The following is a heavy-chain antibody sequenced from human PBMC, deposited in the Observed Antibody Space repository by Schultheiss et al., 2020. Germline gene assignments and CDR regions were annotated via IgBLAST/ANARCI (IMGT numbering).Heavy chain of an antibody. CDR2: IYYSGST. D-gene: IGHD1-1*01. V-gene: IGHV4-39*07. CDR1: GGSISSSSYY. Sequence: SETLSLTCAVSGGSISSSSYYWGWIRQPPGKGLEWIGSIYYSGSTNYNPSLKSRVTMSVDTSKNQFSLKLSSVTAADTAVYYCASGDNWNDNYWGQGTLVTVSS. CDR3: ASGDNWNDNY. J-gene: IGHJ4*02.